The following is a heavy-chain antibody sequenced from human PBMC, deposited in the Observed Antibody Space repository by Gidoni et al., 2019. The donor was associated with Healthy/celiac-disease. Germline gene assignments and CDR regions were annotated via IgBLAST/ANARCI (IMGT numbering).Heavy chain of an antibody. Sequence: EVQLVQSGAEVKKPGESLKISCKGSGYSFTSYWIGWVRQMPGKGLEWMGIIYPGDSDTRYSPSFQGQVTISADKSISTAYLQWSSLKASDTAMYYCASSYYDFWSGSSSLDAFDIWGQGTMVTVSS. V-gene: IGHV5-51*01. CDR3: ASSYYDFWSGSSSLDAFDI. D-gene: IGHD3-3*01. CDR2: IYPGDSDT. J-gene: IGHJ3*02. CDR1: GYSFTSYW.